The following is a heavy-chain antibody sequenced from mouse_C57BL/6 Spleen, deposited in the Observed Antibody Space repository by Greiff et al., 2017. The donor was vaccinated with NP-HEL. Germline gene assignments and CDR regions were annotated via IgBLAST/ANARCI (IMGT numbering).Heavy chain of an antibody. Sequence: QVQLQQPGAELVKPGASVKLSCKASGYTFTSYWMQWVKQRPGQGLEWIGEIDPSDSYTNYNQKFKGKATLTVDTSSSTAYMQLSSLTSEDSAVYYCARSGDYSNYGDWGQGTLVTVSA. D-gene: IGHD2-5*01. J-gene: IGHJ3*01. CDR1: GYTFTSYW. CDR3: ARSGDYSNYGD. CDR2: IDPSDSYT. V-gene: IGHV1-50*01.